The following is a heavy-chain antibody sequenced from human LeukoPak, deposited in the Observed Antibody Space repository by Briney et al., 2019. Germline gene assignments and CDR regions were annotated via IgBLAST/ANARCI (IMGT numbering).Heavy chain of an antibody. Sequence: ASVKVSCKASGYTFTSYYMHWVRQAPGQGLEWMGIINPSGGSTSYAQKFQGRVTITADESASTAYMELSSLRSEDTAVYYCARGLIVGTHFDYWGQGTLVTVSS. D-gene: IGHD3-22*01. CDR1: GYTFTSYY. V-gene: IGHV1-46*01. CDR3: ARGLIVGTHFDY. CDR2: INPSGGST. J-gene: IGHJ4*02.